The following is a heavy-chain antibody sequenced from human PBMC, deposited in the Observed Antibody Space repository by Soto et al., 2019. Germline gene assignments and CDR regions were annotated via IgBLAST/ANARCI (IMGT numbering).Heavy chain of an antibody. J-gene: IGHJ4*02. CDR3: VRGYSSSFDY. Sequence: PXQPLSLPFAISGDSVSSTSASCNLIRQSPSRGLEWLGRTYYRSKWTNDYAVSVKSRITINPDTSKNQFSLQLSSVTPEDTAMYYCVRGYSSSFDYWGQGTLVTVSS. V-gene: IGHV6-1*01. D-gene: IGHD2-15*01. CDR1: GDSVSSTSAS. CDR2: TYYRSKWTN.